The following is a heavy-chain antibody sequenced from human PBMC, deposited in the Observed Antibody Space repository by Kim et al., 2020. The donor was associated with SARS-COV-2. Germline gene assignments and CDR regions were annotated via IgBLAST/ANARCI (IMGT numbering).Heavy chain of an antibody. CDR2: VGRT. J-gene: IGHJ4*02. CDR3: AKEAFDY. V-gene: IGHV3-23*01. Sequence: VGRTYNADSVKGRFTISRDNSKNTLYLQMNSLRAEDTAVYYCAKEAFDYWGQGTLVTVSS.